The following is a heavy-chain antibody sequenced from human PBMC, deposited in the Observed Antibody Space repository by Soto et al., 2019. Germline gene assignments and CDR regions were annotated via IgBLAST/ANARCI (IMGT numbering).Heavy chain of an antibody. D-gene: IGHD2-2*01. CDR3: ARGSRFLFSTSHQFDY. CDR2: ISSSGSTI. CDR1: GFTFSSYE. V-gene: IGHV3-48*03. Sequence: GGSLRLSCAASGFTFSSYEMNWVRQAPGKGLEWVSYISSSGSTIYYADSVKGRFTISRDNAKNSLYLQMNSLRAEDTAVYYCARGSRFLFSTSHQFDYWGQGTLVTISS. J-gene: IGHJ4*02.